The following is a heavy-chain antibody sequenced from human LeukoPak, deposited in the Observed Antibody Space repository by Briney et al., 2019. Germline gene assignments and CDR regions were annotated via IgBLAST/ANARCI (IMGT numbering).Heavy chain of an antibody. D-gene: IGHD3-16*01. CDR2: IKQDGSEK. CDR1: GFTFSSYW. J-gene: IGHJ6*03. Sequence: GGSLRLSCAASGFTFSSYWMSWVRQAPGKGLEWVANIKQDGSEKYYVDSVKGRFTISRDNAKNSLYLQMNSLRAEDTAVYYCATERAGERPRPLLSYYYMDVWGKGTTVTISS. V-gene: IGHV3-7*01. CDR3: ATERAGERPRPLLSYYYMDV.